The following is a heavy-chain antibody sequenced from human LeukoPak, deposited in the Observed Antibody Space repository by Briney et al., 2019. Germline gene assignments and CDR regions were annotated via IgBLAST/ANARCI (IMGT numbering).Heavy chain of an antibody. CDR1: AFTFSSYA. Sequence: AGGSLRLSCAASAFTFSSYAMTWVRQAPGRGLEWVSTITGSGDGTYYADSVKGRFTISRDNSKNTLYLQLNSLRAEDTGLYYCAKDPFWSGYPIWGQGTLVSVSS. D-gene: IGHD3-3*01. CDR3: AKDPFWSGYPI. J-gene: IGHJ1*01. V-gene: IGHV3-23*01. CDR2: ITGSGDGT.